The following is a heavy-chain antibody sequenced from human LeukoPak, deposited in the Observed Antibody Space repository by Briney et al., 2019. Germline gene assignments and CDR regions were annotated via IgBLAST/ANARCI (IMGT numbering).Heavy chain of an antibody. CDR2: ISGGGGST. V-gene: IGHV3-23*01. CDR1: GFTFTSYA. Sequence: GGSLRLSCAASGFTFTSYAMTWVRQAPGKGLEWVSSISGGGGSTYYADSVKGRFTISRDNSKNTLYLQMNSLRAEDTAVYYCAKSSYYDSSGYYREYYFDYWGQGTLVTVSS. J-gene: IGHJ4*02. D-gene: IGHD3-22*01. CDR3: AKSSYYDSSGYYREYYFDY.